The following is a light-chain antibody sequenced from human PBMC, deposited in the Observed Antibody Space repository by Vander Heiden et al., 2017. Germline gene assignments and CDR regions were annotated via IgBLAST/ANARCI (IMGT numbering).Light chain of an antibody. J-gene: IGLJ3*02. V-gene: IGLV1-47*02. CDR1: SSNIGINY. Sequence: TISCSGSSSNIGINYVFWYQQLPGTAPKLLIYDNTHRPSGVPERFSCSKSGTSASLAISGLRSDDEADYYCAAWDDSLSGWVFGGGTKLTVL. CDR3: AAWDDSLSGWV. CDR2: DNT.